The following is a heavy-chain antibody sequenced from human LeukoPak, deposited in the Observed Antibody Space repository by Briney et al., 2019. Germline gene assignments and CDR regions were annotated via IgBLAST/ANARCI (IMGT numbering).Heavy chain of an antibody. J-gene: IGHJ4*02. V-gene: IGHV1-2*02. CDR3: ARAPQLDFDY. Sequence: ASVKVSCKASGYTFTGYYMHWVRQAPGQGLEWMGWINPNSGGTNYARKFQGRVTMTRDTSISTAYMELSRLRSDDTAVYYCARAPQLDFDYWGQGTLVTVSS. CDR1: GYTFTGYY. CDR2: INPNSGGT. D-gene: IGHD2-2*01.